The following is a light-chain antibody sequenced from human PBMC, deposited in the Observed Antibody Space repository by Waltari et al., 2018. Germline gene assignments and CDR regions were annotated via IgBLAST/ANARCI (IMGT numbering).Light chain of an antibody. Sequence: QTVVTQEPSLSVSPGGTVTLTCALSSGSLSATSYASWYQQTPGQPPRTLVYKGNRRSSGGPDRFSCSILRNKAALTITGAQADDESDYYCLLYMGSGIWVFGGGTKLTVL. V-gene: IGLV8-61*01. CDR3: LLYMGSGIWV. CDR1: SGSLSATSY. J-gene: IGLJ3*02. CDR2: KGN.